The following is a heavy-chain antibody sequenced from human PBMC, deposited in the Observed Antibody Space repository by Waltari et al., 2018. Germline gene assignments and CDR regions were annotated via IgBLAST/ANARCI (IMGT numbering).Heavy chain of an antibody. J-gene: IGHJ5*02. V-gene: IGHV4-34*01. D-gene: IGHD3-3*01. Sequence: QVQLQQWGAGLLKPSETLSLTCSVSGASFSAYYWCWGRPVPGKGLEWIGQIRHPGNTNYNPSLQSRVAISIDTSRNQFSLRVFSVTAADTGLYFCTRGGNYDFWSHSPFVDPWGQGTQVTVSS. CDR3: TRGGNYDFWSHSPFVDP. CDR2: IRHPGNT. CDR1: GASFSAYY.